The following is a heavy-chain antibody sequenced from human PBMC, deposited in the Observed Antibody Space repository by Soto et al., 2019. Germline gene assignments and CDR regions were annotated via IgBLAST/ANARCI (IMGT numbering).Heavy chain of an antibody. CDR2: INPIFGEA. CDR1: GYTFTNYY. J-gene: IGHJ6*02. D-gene: IGHD3-3*01. Sequence: ASVKLSCKASGYTFTNYYINWVRQVPGQGLEWMGGINPIFGEANYAQKFQGRVTITADESTSTVYMELSSLRSEDTAVYYCARGVTIFGVVRHHYYYYGMDVWGQGTTVTVSS. V-gene: IGHV1-69*13. CDR3: ARGVTIFGVVRHHYYYYGMDV.